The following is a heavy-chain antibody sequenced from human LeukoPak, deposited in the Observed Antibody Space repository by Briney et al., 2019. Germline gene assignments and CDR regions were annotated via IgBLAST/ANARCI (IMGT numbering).Heavy chain of an antibody. V-gene: IGHV4-34*01. D-gene: IGHD3-22*01. J-gene: IGHJ4*02. Sequence: SSETLSLTCAVYGGSFSGYYWSWIRQPPGKGLEWIGEINHSGSTNYNPSLKSRVTISVDTSKNQFSLKLSSVTAADTAVYYCARLMNYYDSSGSHWGQGTLVSVSS. CDR3: ARLMNYYDSSGSH. CDR2: INHSGST. CDR1: GGSFSGYY.